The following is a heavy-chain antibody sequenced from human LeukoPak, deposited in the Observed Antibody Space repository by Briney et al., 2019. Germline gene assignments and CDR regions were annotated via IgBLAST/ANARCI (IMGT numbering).Heavy chain of an antibody. CDR1: GFTFDDYG. J-gene: IGHJ4*02. CDR3: ARDTGGRY. D-gene: IGHD1-26*01. Sequence: PGGSLRLSCAASGFTFDDYGMNWVRQAPGKGLEWVSGITWSGGSTGYTDSVKGRFTISRDNSKNALYLQMNSLRAEDTAVYYCARDTGGRYWGQGTLVTVSS. V-gene: IGHV3-20*04. CDR2: ITWSGGST.